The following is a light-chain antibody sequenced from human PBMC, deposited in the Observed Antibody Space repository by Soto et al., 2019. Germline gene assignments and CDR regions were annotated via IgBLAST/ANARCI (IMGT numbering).Light chain of an antibody. V-gene: IGKV1-39*01. CDR1: QSISSY. CDR2: GAS. CDR3: QPSYSTPRT. J-gene: IGKJ1*01. Sequence: DIQMTQSPPSLSASVGDRVTISCRASQSISSYLNWYQKKPGKAPELLIFGASSLQSGVPSRFSGSVSVTDFTLTISSLQPEDFATYYCQPSYSTPRTFGQGTKVDIK.